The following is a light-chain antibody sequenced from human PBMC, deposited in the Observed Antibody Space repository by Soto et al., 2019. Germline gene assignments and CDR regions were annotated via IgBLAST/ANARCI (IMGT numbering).Light chain of an antibody. CDR2: DAS. V-gene: IGKV1-5*01. CDR3: QQYTRYPYT. J-gene: IGKJ2*01. CDR1: QSLDKW. Sequence: DIQMTQSPSTLSASVGDRVSISCRASQSLDKWLAWYQQKPGEAPKLLVSDASNLESGVSSRFTGSGSGTEFTLTISSLQPDDFATYYHQQYTRYPYTFGQGTKLEIK.